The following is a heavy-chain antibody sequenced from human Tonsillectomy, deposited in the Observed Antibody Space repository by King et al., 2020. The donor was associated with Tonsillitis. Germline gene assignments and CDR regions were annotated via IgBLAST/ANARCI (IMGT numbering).Heavy chain of an antibody. CDR3: VSVGTSPQSY. CDR1: GFTFSAYG. J-gene: IGHJ4*02. D-gene: IGHD2-2*01. Sequence: VQLVESGGGLVEPGGSLRLSGAASGFTFSAYGMTWVRQAPRAGLEWLANIEEHGSDKNYVEIVRGRFTISRDNAKNSLFLQMNSLRAEDTAVYYCVSVGTSPQSYWGQGTLVTVSS. CDR2: IEEHGSDK. V-gene: IGHV3-7*03.